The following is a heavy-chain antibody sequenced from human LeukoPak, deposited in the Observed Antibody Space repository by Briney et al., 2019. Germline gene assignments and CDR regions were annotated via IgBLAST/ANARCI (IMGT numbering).Heavy chain of an antibody. V-gene: IGHV4-39*01. J-gene: IGHJ4*02. D-gene: IGHD6-19*01. Sequence: SETLSLTCTVSGGSISSSSYYWGWIRQPPGKGLEWIGSIYYSGSTYYNPSLKSRVTISVDTSKNQFSLKLSSVTAADTAVYYCARRARYSSGWKNFDYWGQGTLVTVSS. CDR3: ARRARYSSGWKNFDY. CDR2: IYYSGST. CDR1: GGSISSSSYY.